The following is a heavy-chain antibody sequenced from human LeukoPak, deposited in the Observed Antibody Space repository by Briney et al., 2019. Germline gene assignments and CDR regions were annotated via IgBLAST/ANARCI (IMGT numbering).Heavy chain of an antibody. J-gene: IGHJ5*02. CDR3: IRDFRSADL. Sequence: GGSLRLSCVASGFTFSNYRMHWVRQPPGKGLVWVSRIYVDGRTTNYADSVKGRFTISRDNAKNTVYLEMNSLSVEDTATYYCIRDFRSADLWGQGTLVTVTS. CDR1: GFTFSNYR. CDR2: IYVDGRTT. V-gene: IGHV3-74*01.